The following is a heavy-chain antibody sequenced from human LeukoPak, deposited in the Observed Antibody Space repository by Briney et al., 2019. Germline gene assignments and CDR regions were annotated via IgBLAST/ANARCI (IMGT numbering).Heavy chain of an antibody. D-gene: IGHD6-13*01. CDR3: ARGSSSQNYYYYYGMDV. J-gene: IGHJ6*02. CDR1: GFTFSSYS. Sequence: SGGSLRLSCAASGFTFSSYSMNWVRQAPGKGREWVSSIISSSSYIYYADSVKGRFTISRDNAKNSLYLQMNSLRAEDTAVYYCARGSSSQNYYYYYGMDVWGQGTTVTVSS. V-gene: IGHV3-21*01. CDR2: IISSSSYI.